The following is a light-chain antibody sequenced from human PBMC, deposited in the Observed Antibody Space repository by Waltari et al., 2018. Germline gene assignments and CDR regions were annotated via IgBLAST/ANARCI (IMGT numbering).Light chain of an antibody. CDR3: AVWDDYLRGPV. J-gene: IGLJ2*01. CDR1: TSSFLNRG. CDR2: SND. V-gene: IGLV1-44*01. Sequence: QSVLSQPPSASGTPGQRVTISCYGSTSSFLNRGINWYQHLPATAPKVRIYSNDQRPSGVPDRFSGSKSGTSASLAISGLQSDDEADYYCAVWDDYLRGPVFGGGTKLTVL.